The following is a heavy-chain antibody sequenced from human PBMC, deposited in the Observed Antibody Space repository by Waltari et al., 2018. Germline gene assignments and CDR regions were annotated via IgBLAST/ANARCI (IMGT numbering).Heavy chain of an antibody. CDR1: GSPLPDLS. CDR2: FDPEDGET. J-gene: IGHJ6*02. V-gene: IGHV1-24*01. CDR3: ATDHRVHYYGMDV. Sequence: QVQLVQSGAEVKKPGASVKVSCKVSGSPLPDLSMHWLRTAPGKGLEWMGGFDPEDGETIYAQKFQGRVTMTEDTSTDTAYMELSSLRSEDTAVYYCATDHRVHYYGMDVWGQGTTVTVSS.